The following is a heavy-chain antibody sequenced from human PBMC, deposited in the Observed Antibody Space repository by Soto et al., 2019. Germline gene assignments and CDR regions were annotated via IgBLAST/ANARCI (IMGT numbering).Heavy chain of an antibody. J-gene: IGHJ2*01. V-gene: IGHV4-4*02. CDR3: ATCGGDCYPNGYFDL. D-gene: IGHD2-21*02. CDR2: IYHSGST. CDR1: GGSISSSKW. Sequence: QVQLQESGPGLVKPSGTLSLTCAVSGGSISSSKWWNWVRQSPGKGLEWIGEIYHSGSTNYNPSLKTRVTISVDKSKNQFSLKLSSVTAADTAVYYCATCGGDCYPNGYFDLWGRGTLVTVSS.